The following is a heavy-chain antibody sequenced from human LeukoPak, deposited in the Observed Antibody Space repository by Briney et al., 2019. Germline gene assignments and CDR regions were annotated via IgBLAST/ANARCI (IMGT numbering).Heavy chain of an antibody. D-gene: IGHD3-10*01. Sequence: PSETLSLTCAVSGASITSGDYAWDWLRQPPGKGLEWIGYIYHTGNTYYNPSLKSRVTISVDRSKNQFSLKLTSVTAADTAVYYCARGFLRGNPGSWFDPWGQGTLVTVSS. V-gene: IGHV4-30-2*01. J-gene: IGHJ5*02. CDR3: ARGFLRGNPGSWFDP. CDR2: IYHTGNT. CDR1: GASITSGDYA.